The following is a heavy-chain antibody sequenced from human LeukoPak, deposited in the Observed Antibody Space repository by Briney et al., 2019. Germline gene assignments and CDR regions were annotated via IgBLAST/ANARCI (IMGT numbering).Heavy chain of an antibody. J-gene: IGHJ3*02. V-gene: IGHV4-59*12. CDR2: IYHSGST. Sequence: PSETLSLTCIVSGGSISSYYWSWIRQPPGKGLEWIGYIYHSGSTNYNLSLKSRVTISVDTSKNQFSLKLSSVTAADTAVYYCARVDDMSYCGGDCSAFDIWGQGTMVTVSS. CDR1: GGSISSYY. CDR3: ARVDDMSYCGGDCSAFDI. D-gene: IGHD2-21*02.